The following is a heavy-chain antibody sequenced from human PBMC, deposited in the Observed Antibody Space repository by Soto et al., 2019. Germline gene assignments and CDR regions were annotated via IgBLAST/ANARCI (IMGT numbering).Heavy chain of an antibody. D-gene: IGHD1-1*01. J-gene: IGHJ4*02. CDR3: ARGGESTRTFDY. V-gene: IGHV5-51*01. Sequence: PGESLKISCKGSGYNFAGYWIAWVRQMPGKGLELMGIIYPSDSDTRYRPSFQGQVTISADKSISSAYLQWSSLRASDTAMYYCARGGESTRTFDYWGQGTTVAGSS. CDR1: GYNFAGYW. CDR2: IYPSDSDT.